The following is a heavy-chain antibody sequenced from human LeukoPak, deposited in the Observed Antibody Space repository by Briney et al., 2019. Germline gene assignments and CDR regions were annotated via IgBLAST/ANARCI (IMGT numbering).Heavy chain of an antibody. CDR1: GVSISSYY. Sequence: PSETLSLTCTVSGVSISSYYWSWIRQAAGKGLEWIGRIYASGGTNYNPALKSRRTISVDKSKNQFSLRLSSVTAADTAVYYCARSVGYCSSASCYVNWFDPWGQGTLVTVSS. CDR2: IYASGGT. J-gene: IGHJ5*02. CDR3: ARSVGYCSSASCYVNWFDP. V-gene: IGHV4-4*07. D-gene: IGHD2-2*01.